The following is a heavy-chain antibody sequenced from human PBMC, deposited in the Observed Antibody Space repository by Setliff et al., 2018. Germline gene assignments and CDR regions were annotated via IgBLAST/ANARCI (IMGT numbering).Heavy chain of an antibody. CDR3: ATTKGTGWYFPFDY. CDR2: INWSGGST. J-gene: IGHJ4*02. V-gene: IGHV3-20*04. D-gene: IGHD6-19*01. CDR1: GFTFDDYG. Sequence: PGGSLRLSCAASGFTFDDYGMSWVRQAPGKGLEWVSGINWSGGSTGYADSVKGRFTISRDNSKNTLYLQMNSLRAEDTAVYYCATTKGTGWYFPFDYWGQGTLVTVSS.